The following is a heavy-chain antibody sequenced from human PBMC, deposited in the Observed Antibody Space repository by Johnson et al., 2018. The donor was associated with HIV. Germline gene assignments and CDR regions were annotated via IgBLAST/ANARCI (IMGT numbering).Heavy chain of an antibody. CDR3: ARDRLGAARPNAFDI. J-gene: IGHJ3*02. V-gene: IGHV3-11*04. CDR2: ISSSGSTI. D-gene: IGHD2-15*01. Sequence: VQLVESGGGLVKPGGSLRLSCAASGFTFSDYYMSWIRQAPGKGLEFVSYISSSGSTIYYADSVKGRFTISRDNSKNTLYLQMGSLRAEDTAIYYCARDRLGAARPNAFDIWGQGTMVTVSS. CDR1: GFTFSDYY.